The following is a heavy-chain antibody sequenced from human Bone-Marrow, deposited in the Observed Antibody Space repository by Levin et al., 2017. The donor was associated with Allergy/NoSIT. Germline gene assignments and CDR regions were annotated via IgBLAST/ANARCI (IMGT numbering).Heavy chain of an antibody. D-gene: IGHD3-10*01. J-gene: IGHJ1*01. V-gene: IGHV4-59*01. Sequence: TSETLSLTCTVSGASITTYYWSWIRQPPGKGLEWIGYVYSSGSTNYNPSLKSRVTISIDTSKNPFSLKLSSVTPADTAVYYCAREGSGNFNAEYFQYWGQGTLVAVSS. CDR1: GASITTYY. CDR3: AREGSGNFNAEYFQY. CDR2: VYSSGST.